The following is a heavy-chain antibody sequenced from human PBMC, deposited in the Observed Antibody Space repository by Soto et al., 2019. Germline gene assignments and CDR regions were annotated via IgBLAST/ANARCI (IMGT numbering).Heavy chain of an antibody. Sequence: GGSLRLSCAASGFTFSSYGMHWVRQAPGKGLEWVAVIWYDGSNKYYADSVKGRFTISRDNSKNTLYLQMNSLRAEDTAVYYCARVLRYFDWLLNGYYYYGMDVWGQGTTVTVSS. D-gene: IGHD3-9*01. V-gene: IGHV3-33*01. CDR3: ARVLRYFDWLLNGYYYYGMDV. J-gene: IGHJ6*02. CDR2: IWYDGSNK. CDR1: GFTFSSYG.